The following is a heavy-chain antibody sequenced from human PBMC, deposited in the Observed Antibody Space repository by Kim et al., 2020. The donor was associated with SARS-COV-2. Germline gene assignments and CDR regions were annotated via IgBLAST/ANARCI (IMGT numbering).Heavy chain of an antibody. CDR2: IIPILGIA. D-gene: IGHD6-6*01. CDR1: GGTSSSYA. V-gene: IGHV1-69*04. J-gene: IGHJ4*02. Sequence: SVKVSCKASGGTSSSYAISWVRQAPGQGLEWMGRIIPILGIANYAQKFQGRVTITADKSTSTAYMELSSLRSEDTAVYYCAREHSSSSEGYWGQGTLVTVSS. CDR3: AREHSSSSEGY.